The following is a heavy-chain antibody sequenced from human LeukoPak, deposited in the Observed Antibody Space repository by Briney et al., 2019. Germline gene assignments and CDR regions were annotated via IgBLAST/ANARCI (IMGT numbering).Heavy chain of an antibody. CDR2: ISYDENDK. CDR3: ARGRLYYGSGSPTDFEY. Sequence: GGFLRLPCAASGFTFSTYAMHWVRQAPGKGLEWVAVISYDENDKFYADSVKGRLTISRDNSKNTLYLQMNDLRAEDTAVYYAARGRLYYGSGSPTDFEYWGQGTLVTVSS. V-gene: IGHV3-30-3*01. D-gene: IGHD3-10*01. CDR1: GFTFSTYA. J-gene: IGHJ4*02.